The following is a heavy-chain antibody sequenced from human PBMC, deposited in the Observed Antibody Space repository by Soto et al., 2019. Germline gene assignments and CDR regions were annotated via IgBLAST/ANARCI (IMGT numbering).Heavy chain of an antibody. CDR3: ASRIAAAGPYYYYYVMDV. CDR1: GGYISSSNW. D-gene: IGHD6-13*01. V-gene: IGHV4-4*02. Sequence: SGTLSITCAVSGGYISSSNWWSWVRQPPGKGVEWIGEIYHSGSTNYNPSLKSRVTISIDKSKNQFSLKLSSVTAADTAVYYCASRIAAAGPYYYYYVMDVWGQGTTVTVSS. CDR2: IYHSGST. J-gene: IGHJ6*02.